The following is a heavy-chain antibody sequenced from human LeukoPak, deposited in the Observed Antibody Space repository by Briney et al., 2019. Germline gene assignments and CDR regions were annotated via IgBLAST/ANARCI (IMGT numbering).Heavy chain of an antibody. Sequence: PGGSLRLSCAASGFTFSNYWMTWVRQAPGKGLEWVANMNQDGSGKYYVDSVKGRFATSRDNAKNSLYLQMNNLRVEDTAVYYCARDNDRKDDSWGQGTLVTVSS. D-gene: IGHD3-16*01. CDR1: GFTFSNYW. J-gene: IGHJ5*02. CDR3: ARDNDRKDDS. V-gene: IGHV3-7*01. CDR2: MNQDGSGK.